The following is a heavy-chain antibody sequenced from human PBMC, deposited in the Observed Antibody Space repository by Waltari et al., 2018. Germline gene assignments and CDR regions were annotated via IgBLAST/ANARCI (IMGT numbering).Heavy chain of an antibody. J-gene: IGHJ4*02. CDR2: ISSSSSYI. CDR1: GFTFRSYS. D-gene: IGHD6-13*01. Sequence: EVQLVESGGGLVKPGGSLRLSCAASGFTFRSYSMNWVRQAPGKGLEWVSSISSSSSYIYYADSVKGRFTISRDNAKNSLYLQMNSLRAEDTAVYYCAREGAAAGTSTNYWGQGTLVTVSS. V-gene: IGHV3-21*01. CDR3: AREGAAAGTSTNY.